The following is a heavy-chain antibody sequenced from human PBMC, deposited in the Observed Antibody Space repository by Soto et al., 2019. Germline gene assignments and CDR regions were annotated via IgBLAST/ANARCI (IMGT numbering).Heavy chain of an antibody. CDR3: AREGINNYNEYYFDS. CDR1: GFTFGSYS. CDR2: ISGSGNYT. J-gene: IGHJ4*02. Sequence: GGSLRLSCAASGFTFGSYSISFVRQSPLKWLEWVSSISGSGNYTHYADFLRGRFTISRDNAKTSLYLQMNSLRAEDTAVYYCAREGINNYNEYYFDSWGQGTVVTVSS. V-gene: IGHV3-21*01. D-gene: IGHD4-4*01.